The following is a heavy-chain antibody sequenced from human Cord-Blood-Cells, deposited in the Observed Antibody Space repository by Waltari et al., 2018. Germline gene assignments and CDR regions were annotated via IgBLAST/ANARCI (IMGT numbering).Heavy chain of an antibody. Sequence: QVQLVQSGAEVKKPGASVKVSCKASGYTFTGYYMHWVRQAPGQGLEWMGWINPNSGGTNYAQKLQGRVTMTRDTSISTAYMELSRLRSDDTAVYYCARGRKSGGYYYYMDVWGKGTTVTVSS. J-gene: IGHJ6*03. CDR2: INPNSGGT. D-gene: IGHD3-10*01. CDR1: GYTFTGYY. V-gene: IGHV1-2*02. CDR3: ARGRKSGGYYYYMDV.